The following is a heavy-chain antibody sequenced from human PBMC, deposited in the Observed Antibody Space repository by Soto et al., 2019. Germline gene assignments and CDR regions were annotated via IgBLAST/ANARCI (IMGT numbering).Heavy chain of an antibody. D-gene: IGHD3-3*01. CDR2: IIPIFGTA. CDR1: GGTFSSYA. V-gene: IGHV1-69*01. Sequence: QVQLVQSGAEVKKPGSSVNVSCKASGGTFSSYAISWVRQAPGQGLEWMGGIIPIFGTANYAQKFQGRVTITADECMGTGDMELRRGGPEDTAVYYCAREGGQNGWSGYYGGEGYYYYGMDVWGQGTTVTVSS. CDR3: AREGGQNGWSGYYGGEGYYYYGMDV. J-gene: IGHJ6*02.